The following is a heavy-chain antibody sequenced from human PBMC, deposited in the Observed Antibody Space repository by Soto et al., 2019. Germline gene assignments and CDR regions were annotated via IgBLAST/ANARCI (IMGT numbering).Heavy chain of an antibody. J-gene: IGHJ6*02. Sequence: EVQLVESGGGLVQPGGSLRLSCAASGFTFSSYDMHWVRQATGKGLEWVSAIGTAGDTYYPGSVKGRFTISRENAKNSXYXXMNSLRAGDTAVYYCARDQRIAVAGASYYYYGMDVWGQGTTVTVSS. CDR2: IGTAGDT. D-gene: IGHD6-19*01. CDR3: ARDQRIAVAGASYYYYGMDV. CDR1: GFTFSSYD. V-gene: IGHV3-13*01.